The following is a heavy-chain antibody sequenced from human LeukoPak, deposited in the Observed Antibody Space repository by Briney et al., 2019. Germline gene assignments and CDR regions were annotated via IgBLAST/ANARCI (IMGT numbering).Heavy chain of an antibody. CDR2: ISGSGGST. CDR3: AKEGQYYDSSGYIDY. J-gene: IGHJ4*02. CDR1: GFTFSSYA. Sequence: GGSLRLSCAASGFTFSSYAMSWVRQAPGKGLEWVSAISGSGGSTYYADSVKGRFTISRDNSKNTLYLQMNSLRAEDTAVHYCAKEGQYYDSSGYIDYWGQGTLVTVSS. D-gene: IGHD3-22*01. V-gene: IGHV3-23*01.